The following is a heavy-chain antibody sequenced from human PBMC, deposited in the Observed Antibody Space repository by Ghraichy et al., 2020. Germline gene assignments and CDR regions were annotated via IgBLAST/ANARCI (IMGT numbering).Heavy chain of an antibody. CDR1: GGSFSGYY. D-gene: IGHD2-2*01. J-gene: IGHJ6*02. Sequence: SETLSLTCAVYGGSFSGYYLSWIRQPPGKGLEWIGEINHSGSTNYNPSLKSRVTISVDTSKNQFSLKLSSVTAADTAVYYCARVRIWARRADGYCSSTSCNSPDYGMDVWGQGTTVTVSS. CDR2: INHSGST. CDR3: ARVRIWARRADGYCSSTSCNSPDYGMDV. V-gene: IGHV4-34*01.